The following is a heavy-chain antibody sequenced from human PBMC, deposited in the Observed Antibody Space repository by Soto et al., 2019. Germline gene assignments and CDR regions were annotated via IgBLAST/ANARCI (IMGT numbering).Heavy chain of an antibody. D-gene: IGHD2-2*01. V-gene: IGHV4-30-2*01. CDR3: ARVPDY. CDR2: MYHSGST. CDR1: GGCISSGGYS. Sequence: QLQLQESGSGLVKPSQTRSLTCAVAGGCISSGGYSWSWIRQPPGKGLEWIGYMYHSGSTYYNPSLKSRVTISIDRSKNQFSLKLSSVTAADTAVYYYARVPDYWGQGILVTVSS. J-gene: IGHJ4*02.